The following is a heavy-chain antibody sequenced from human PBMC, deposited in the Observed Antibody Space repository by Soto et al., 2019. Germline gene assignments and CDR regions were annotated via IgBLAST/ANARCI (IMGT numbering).Heavy chain of an antibody. V-gene: IGHV3-11*01. D-gene: IGHD3-10*01. CDR2: ISSSGSTL. Sequence: GGTLRLSCAASGFTFSDYYISWIRQAPVNVLAWVSYISSSGSTLYYADSVKGRLTISRDNAKNSLYLQMNSLRAEDTAVYYCARGFGLWFGELLSNATFDYWGQGTLVTVSS. CDR1: GFTFSDYY. CDR3: ARGFGLWFGELLSNATFDY. J-gene: IGHJ4*02.